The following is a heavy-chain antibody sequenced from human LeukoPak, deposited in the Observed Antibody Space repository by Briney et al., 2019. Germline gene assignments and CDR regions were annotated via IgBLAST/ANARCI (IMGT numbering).Heavy chain of an antibody. J-gene: IGHJ4*02. Sequence: PGGSLRLSCAASGFTFADYAMYWVRQAPGKGLEWVSLSSGDGDSAYYADSVKGRFTISRDNSKNSLYLQMNSLRTEDTALYYCAKDSLEAAGNWDSWGQGTLVTVSS. CDR3: AKDSLEAAGNWDS. D-gene: IGHD6-13*01. CDR1: GFTFADYA. V-gene: IGHV3-43*02. CDR2: SSGDGDSA.